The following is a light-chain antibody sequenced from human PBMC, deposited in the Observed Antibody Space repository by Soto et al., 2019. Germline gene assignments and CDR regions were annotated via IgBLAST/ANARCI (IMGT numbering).Light chain of an antibody. J-gene: IGLJ1*01. CDR3: CSYATGSVYV. Sequence: QSALTQPASVSGSPGQSITISCTGTSSDVGGYNYVSWYQQHPGKVPKLMMFDVNTRPSGVSNRFSGSKSGNTASLTISGLQAEDEADYFCCSYATGSVYVFGTGTKLTVL. V-gene: IGLV2-14*01. CDR1: SSDVGGYNY. CDR2: DVN.